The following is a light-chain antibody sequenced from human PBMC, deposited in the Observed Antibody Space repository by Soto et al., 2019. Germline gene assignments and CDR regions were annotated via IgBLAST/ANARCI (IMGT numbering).Light chain of an antibody. CDR1: SSNIGAGYY. Sequence: QAVVTQPPSVSGAPGQRVTISCTGSSSNIGAGYYVHWYQQLPGTAPKLLIYGNSNRPSGVPDRFSGSKSGTSASLAITGLRDEDEADYYCQSYDRSLSGWKVFGGGTKLTVL. CDR2: GNS. J-gene: IGLJ2*01. CDR3: QSYDRSLSGWKV. V-gene: IGLV1-40*01.